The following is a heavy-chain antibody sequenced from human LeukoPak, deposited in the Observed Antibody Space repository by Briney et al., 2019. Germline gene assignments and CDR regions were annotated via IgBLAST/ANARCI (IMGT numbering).Heavy chain of an antibody. J-gene: IGHJ6*03. D-gene: IGHD2-8*01. V-gene: IGHV4-59*01. CDR1: GGSISSYY. CDR2: IYYSGST. Sequence: PSETLSLTCTVSGGSISSYYWSWIRQPPGKGLEWIGYIYYSGSTNYNPSLKSRVTISVDTSKNQFSLKLSSVTAADTAVYYCASLAKVSRRYYYYYMDVWGKGTTVTVSS. CDR3: ASLAKVSRRYYYYYMDV.